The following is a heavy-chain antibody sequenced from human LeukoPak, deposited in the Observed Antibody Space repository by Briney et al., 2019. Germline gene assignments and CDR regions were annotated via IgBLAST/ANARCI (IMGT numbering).Heavy chain of an antibody. CDR2: IYYSARA. Sequence: PSETLSLTRSVSGASISSYYGSWIRPPPGKGLGWVGYIYYSARAIYYPSLKSRSTISVDTSKNQFSLKLSSVTAADTAVYYCARASRLLAAAAKSSYYSYGIDVWGQGTTVTVSS. V-gene: IGHV4-59*01. J-gene: IGHJ6*02. CDR3: ARASRLLAAAAKSSYYSYGIDV. CDR1: GASISSYY. D-gene: IGHD6-13*01.